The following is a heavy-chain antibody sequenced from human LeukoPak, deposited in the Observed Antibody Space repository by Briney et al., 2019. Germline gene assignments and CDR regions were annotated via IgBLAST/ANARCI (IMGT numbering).Heavy chain of an antibody. D-gene: IGHD1-1*01. V-gene: IGHV1-24*01. CDR3: TTDPELDFDY. CDR1: GYTLTELS. CDR2: FDPEDGET. Sequence: ASVKVSCKVSGYTLTELSMHWVRQPPGKGLEWMGGFDPEDGETIYAQKFQDRVTMTEDTPTDTAYMELSSLRSEDTAVYYCTTDPELDFDYWGQGTLVTVSS. J-gene: IGHJ4*02.